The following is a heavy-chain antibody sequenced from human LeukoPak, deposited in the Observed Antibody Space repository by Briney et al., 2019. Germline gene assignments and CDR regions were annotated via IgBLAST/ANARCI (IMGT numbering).Heavy chain of an antibody. D-gene: IGHD4/OR15-4a*01. CDR3: TKANVADYYYYYMDV. CDR1: GYTLTELS. V-gene: IGHV1-24*01. CDR2: FDPEDGET. J-gene: IGHJ6*03. Sequence: ASVKVSCKVSGYTLTELSMHWVRQAPGKGLEWMGGFDPEDGETIYAQKFQGRVTMTEDTSTDTAYMELSSLRSEDTAVYYCTKANVADYYYYYMDVWGNGTTVTISS.